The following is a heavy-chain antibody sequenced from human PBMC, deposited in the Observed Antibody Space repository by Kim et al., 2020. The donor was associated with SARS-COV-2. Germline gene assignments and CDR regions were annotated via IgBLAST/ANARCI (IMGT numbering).Heavy chain of an antibody. J-gene: IGHJ5*02. Sequence: ASVKVSCKASGYTFTSYAMHWVRQAPGQRLEWMGWINAGNGNTKYSQKFQGRVTITRDTSASTAYMELSSLRSEDTAVYYCARGRSPPIAAAGTSWFDPWGQGTLVTVSS. CDR2: INAGNGNT. CDR1: GYTFTSYA. V-gene: IGHV1-3*01. D-gene: IGHD6-13*01. CDR3: ARGRSPPIAAAGTSWFDP.